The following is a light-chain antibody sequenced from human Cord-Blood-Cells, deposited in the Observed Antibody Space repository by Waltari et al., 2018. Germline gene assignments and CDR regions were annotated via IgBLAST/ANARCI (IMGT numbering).Light chain of an antibody. CDR1: QDISNY. CDR3: QQYDNLPPYS. CDR2: DAS. J-gene: IGKJ2*03. Sequence: DIQMTQSPSSLSASVGDRVTITCQASQDISNYLNWYQQKPGKAPKLLIYDASNLATGVPSRFSGSGSETDFTFTISSLQPEDIATYYCQQYDNLPPYSFGQGTKLEIK. V-gene: IGKV1-33*01.